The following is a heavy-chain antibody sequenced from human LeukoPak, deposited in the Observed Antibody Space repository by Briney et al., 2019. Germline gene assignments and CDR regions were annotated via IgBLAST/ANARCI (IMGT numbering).Heavy chain of an antibody. J-gene: IGHJ4*02. Sequence: ASVKVSCKASGYTFTGYYMHWVRQAPGQRLEWMAWINPNSGGTNYAQKFQGRVTMTRDTSISTAYMELSRLRSDDTAVYYCARDSGSYPSEYYFDYWGQGTLVTVSS. D-gene: IGHD1-26*01. CDR2: INPNSGGT. CDR3: ARDSGSYPSEYYFDY. CDR1: GYTFTGYY. V-gene: IGHV1-2*02.